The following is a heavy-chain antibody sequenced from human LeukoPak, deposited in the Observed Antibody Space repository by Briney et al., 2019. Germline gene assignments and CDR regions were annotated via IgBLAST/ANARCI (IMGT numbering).Heavy chain of an antibody. CDR3: ARPGYCSTTSCSAFDY. D-gene: IGHD2-2*01. V-gene: IGHV5-51*01. CDR1: GYSFTSYW. CDR2: IYPGDSDT. Sequence: GESLKISCKGSGYSFTSYWIAWVRQMPGKGLEWMGIIYPGDSDTRYSPSFQGQVTISADKSISTASLQWSSLKASDTAMYYCARPGYCSTTSCSAFDYWGQGTLVTVSS. J-gene: IGHJ4*02.